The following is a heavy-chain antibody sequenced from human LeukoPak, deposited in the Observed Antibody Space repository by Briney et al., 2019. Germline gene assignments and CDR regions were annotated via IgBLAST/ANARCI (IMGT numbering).Heavy chain of an antibody. V-gene: IGHV5-51*01. CDR1: GYSFNSYW. D-gene: IGHD6-6*01. CDR2: IFPGDSDT. CDR3: ARPTASRIY. J-gene: IGHJ4*02. Sequence: GESLQISRQGSGYSFNSYWIGWVRQMPGKGLEWMGIIFPGDSDTRYSPSFQGQVTLSAVKSINTAYLQWSSLKASDTAMYYCARPTASRIYWGQGTLVTVSS.